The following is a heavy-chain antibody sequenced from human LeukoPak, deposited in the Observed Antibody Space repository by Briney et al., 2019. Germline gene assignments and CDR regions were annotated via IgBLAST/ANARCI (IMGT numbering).Heavy chain of an antibody. Sequence: GGTLRLSCAASGFIFSSYGMTWVRQAPGKGLEWVSAISGSGSGGSTYYADSVKGRFTISRDNSKNTLYLQMNSLRVEDTAVYYGAKATSVTTLFDYWCQGTLVTVSS. J-gene: IGHJ4*02. CDR3: AKATSVTTLFDY. D-gene: IGHD4-17*01. CDR2: ISGSGSGGST. V-gene: IGHV3-23*01. CDR1: GFIFSSYG.